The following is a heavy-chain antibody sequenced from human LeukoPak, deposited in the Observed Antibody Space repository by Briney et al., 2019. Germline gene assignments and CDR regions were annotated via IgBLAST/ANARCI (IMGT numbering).Heavy chain of an antibody. D-gene: IGHD5-18*01. J-gene: IGHJ4*02. CDR3: ARTIGYTYGYFDS. V-gene: IGHV4-59*01. CDR1: GGSISSYY. Sequence: PSETLSLTCTVSGGSISSYYWNWIRQPPGKGLVWIGYIFYSGSTNYNPSLKSRVSISLDTSKNQFSLKLISVTAADTAVYYCARTIGYTYGYFDSWSQGTLVTVSS. CDR2: IFYSGST.